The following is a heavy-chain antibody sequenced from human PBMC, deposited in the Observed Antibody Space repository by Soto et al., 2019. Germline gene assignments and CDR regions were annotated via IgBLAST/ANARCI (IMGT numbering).Heavy chain of an antibody. J-gene: IGHJ4*02. Sequence: EVQLVESGGGLVKPGGSLRLSCAGSGFTFSKAWMSWVRRAPGKGLEWVGRIKSDAYGGAIDYAAAVKGIFTISRDDSKNTLFLQMINLRAEDTAVYSCTTTKGRLEPPTNDFWGQGTPVFVFS. CDR3: TTTKGRLEPPTNDF. CDR1: GFTFSKAW. CDR2: IKSDAYGGAI. D-gene: IGHD2-8*01. V-gene: IGHV3-15*01.